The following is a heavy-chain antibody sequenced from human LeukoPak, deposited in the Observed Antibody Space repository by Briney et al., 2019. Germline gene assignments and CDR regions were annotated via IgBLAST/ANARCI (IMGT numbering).Heavy chain of an antibody. CDR2: IYYSGST. Sequence: NASETLSLTCTVSGGSISSYYWSWIRQPPGKGLEWIGYIYYSGSTNYNPSLKSRVAISVDTSKNQFSLKLSSVTAADTAVYYCAGTQYYYDSSGYSYWGQGTLVTVSS. CDR3: AGTQYYYDSSGYSY. J-gene: IGHJ4*02. D-gene: IGHD3-22*01. CDR1: GGSISSYY. V-gene: IGHV4-59*01.